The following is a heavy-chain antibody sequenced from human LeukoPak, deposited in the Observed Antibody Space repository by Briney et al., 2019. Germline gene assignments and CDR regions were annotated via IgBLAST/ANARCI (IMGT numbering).Heavy chain of an antibody. CDR2: INPNSGGT. V-gene: IGHV1-2*02. CDR3: ARSWDYGGGEVYFDY. Sequence: GASVKVSCKASGYTFTAYYMHWVRQASGQGLEWMGWINPNSGGTNYAQKFQGRVTMTRDTSISTAYMELSRLRSDDTAVYYCARSWDYGGGEVYFDYWGQGTLVTVSS. CDR1: GYTFTAYY. D-gene: IGHD4-23*01. J-gene: IGHJ4*02.